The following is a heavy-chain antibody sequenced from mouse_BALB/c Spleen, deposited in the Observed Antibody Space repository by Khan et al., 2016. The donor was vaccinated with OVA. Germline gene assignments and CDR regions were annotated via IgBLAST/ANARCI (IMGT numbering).Heavy chain of an antibody. Sequence: DLVKPGASVKLSCKASGYTFTSYWINWIKQRPGQGLEWIGRIAPGSGSSYYNEMFKGKATLTVDTSSRTAYIQLRSLSSEDSAVYFCARENYCGSSRYAMDYWGQGTSVTVSS. V-gene: IGHV1S41*01. CDR3: ARENYCGSSRYAMDY. CDR2: IAPGSGSS. J-gene: IGHJ4*01. D-gene: IGHD1-1*01. CDR1: GYTFTSYW.